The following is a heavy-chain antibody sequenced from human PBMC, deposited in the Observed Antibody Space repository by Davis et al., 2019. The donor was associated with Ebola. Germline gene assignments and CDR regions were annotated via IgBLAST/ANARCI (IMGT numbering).Heavy chain of an antibody. CDR2: ISSSSSYI. D-gene: IGHD2-2*01. V-gene: IGHV3-21*01. CDR3: ARDLTCSSTSCDRPYYYYMDV. CDR1: GFTFSSYS. J-gene: IGHJ6*03. Sequence: PGGSLRLSCAASGFTFSSYSMNWVRQAPGKGLEWVSSISSSSSYIYYADSVKGRFTISRDNAKNSLYLQMNSLRAEDTAVYYCARDLTCSSTSCDRPYYYYMDVWGKGTTVTVSS.